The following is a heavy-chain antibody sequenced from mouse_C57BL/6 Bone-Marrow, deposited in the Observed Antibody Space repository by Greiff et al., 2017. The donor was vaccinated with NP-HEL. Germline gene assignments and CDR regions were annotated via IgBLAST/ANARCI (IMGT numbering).Heavy chain of an antibody. CDR1: GYAFTNYL. CDR3: ARRYSNYYWYFDV. J-gene: IGHJ1*03. D-gene: IGHD2-5*01. CDR2: INPGSGGT. Sequence: VPVVESGAELVRPGTSVKVSCKASGYAFTNYLIEGVKQRPGQGLEWIGVINPGSGGTNYNEKFKGMATLTADKSSSTAYMQLSSLTSDDSAVYFCARRYSNYYWYFDVWGTGTTVTVSS. V-gene: IGHV1-54*01.